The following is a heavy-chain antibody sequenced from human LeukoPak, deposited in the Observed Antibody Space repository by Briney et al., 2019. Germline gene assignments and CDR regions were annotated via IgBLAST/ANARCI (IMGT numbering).Heavy chain of an antibody. V-gene: IGHV4-59*08. J-gene: IGHJ4*02. CDR2: IYYSGST. CDR3: ARLDSSGWYQTHYFDY. D-gene: IGHD6-19*01. Sequence: SETLSLTCTVSGGSISSYYWSWIRQPPGKGLEWIGYIYYSGSTNYNPSLKSRVTISLDTSKNQFSLKLSSVTAADTAVYYCARLDSSGWYQTHYFDYWGQGTMVTVSS. CDR1: GGSISSYY.